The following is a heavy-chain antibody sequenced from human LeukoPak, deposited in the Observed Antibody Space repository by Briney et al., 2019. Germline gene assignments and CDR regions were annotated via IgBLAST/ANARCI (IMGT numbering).Heavy chain of an antibody. Sequence: ASVKVSCKASGYIFTNYGVNWVRQAPGQGLEWIGWINTETGNPTYAQGFTGRFVFSLDTSVSAAYLQISSLQAEDTAAYYCARKVRGVYGMDVWGQGTTVTVSS. CDR3: ARKVRGVYGMDV. V-gene: IGHV7-4-1*02. D-gene: IGHD3-10*01. CDR1: GYIFTNYG. J-gene: IGHJ6*02. CDR2: INTETGNP.